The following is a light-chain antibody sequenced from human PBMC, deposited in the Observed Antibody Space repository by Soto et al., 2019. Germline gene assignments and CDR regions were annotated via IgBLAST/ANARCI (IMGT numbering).Light chain of an antibody. Sequence: QSVLTQPPSVSAAPGQKVTISCSGSSSNIGNNYVSWYQQLPGTAPKLLIYENNKRPSGIPDRFSGSKSGTSATLGITGLQTGDEADYYCGTWDSSLSVYVFVTVNEVTVL. CDR1: SSNIGNNY. J-gene: IGLJ1*01. CDR2: ENN. CDR3: GTWDSSLSVYV. V-gene: IGLV1-51*02.